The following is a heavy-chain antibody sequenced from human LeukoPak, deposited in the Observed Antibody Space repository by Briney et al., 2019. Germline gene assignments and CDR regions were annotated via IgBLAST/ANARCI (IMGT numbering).Heavy chain of an antibody. D-gene: IGHD5-24*01. CDR2: INHSGST. J-gene: IGHJ4*02. CDR3: ARGLGQYDY. Sequence: SETLPLTCAVYVDPYCYYFWSWIPQSPGKGLEWIGEINHSGSTNYNSSLTSRVTISVDTSKNQFSLNLSSVTAADTAIYYCARGLGQYDYWGQGTLVTVSS. V-gene: IGHV4-34*01. CDR1: VDPYCYYF.